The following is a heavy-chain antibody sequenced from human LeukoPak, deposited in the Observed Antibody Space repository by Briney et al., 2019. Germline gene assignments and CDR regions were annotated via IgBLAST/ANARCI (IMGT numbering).Heavy chain of an antibody. D-gene: IGHD2-2*01. V-gene: IGHV1-46*01. CDR2: INPSGGST. CDR1: GYTFTNYY. Sequence: ASVKISCKASGYTFTNYYMNWLRQAPGQGLEWMGVINPSGGSTTYAQKFEGRVTMTRDTSTSTVYMELSSLRSEDTAVYYCARDFIGIVIPAAKSYYCDSWGQGTLVTVSS. CDR3: ARDFIGIVIPAAKSYYCDS. J-gene: IGHJ4*02.